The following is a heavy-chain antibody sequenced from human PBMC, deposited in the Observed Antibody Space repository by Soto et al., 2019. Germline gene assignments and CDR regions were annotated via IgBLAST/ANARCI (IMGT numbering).Heavy chain of an antibody. J-gene: IGHJ4*02. CDR1: GGSISSYY. D-gene: IGHD3-10*01. CDR3: ARSLGSYSTSFDY. V-gene: IGHV4-59*01. CDR2: IYYSGST. Sequence: SETLSLTCTVSGGSISSYYWSWIRQPPGKGLEWIRYIYYSGSTNYNPSLKSRVTISVDTSKNHFSLKLNSVTAADTAVYYCARSLGSYSTSFDYWGQGTLVTVSS.